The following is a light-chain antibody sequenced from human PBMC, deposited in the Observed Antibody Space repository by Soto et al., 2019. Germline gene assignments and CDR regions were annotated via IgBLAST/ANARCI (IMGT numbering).Light chain of an antibody. CDR3: QQFNNYPFT. Sequence: ASQGISTVLAWGQQKXGRGAKLLIYAGSXLRSGVPSRSSGSGSGTDFTLNTSSLQPEDFATYYCQQFNNYPFTFGQGTRMEIK. J-gene: IGKJ5*01. CDR2: AGS. CDR1: QGISTV. V-gene: IGKV1D-13*01.